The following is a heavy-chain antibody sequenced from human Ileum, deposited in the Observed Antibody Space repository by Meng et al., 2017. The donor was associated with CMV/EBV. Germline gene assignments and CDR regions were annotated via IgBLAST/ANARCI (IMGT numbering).Heavy chain of an antibody. CDR1: GFTFSSYA. Sequence: GGSLRLSCAASGFTFSSYAMSWVRQAPGKGLEWVSAISGSVGSTYYADSVKGRFTISRDNSKNTLYLQMNSLRAEDTAVYYCAKDLKLFLYNCSWYGGGFAYWGQGTLVTVSS. V-gene: IGHV3-23*01. CDR2: ISGSVGST. CDR3: AKDLKLFLYNCSWYGGGFAY. D-gene: IGHD6-13*01. J-gene: IGHJ4*02.